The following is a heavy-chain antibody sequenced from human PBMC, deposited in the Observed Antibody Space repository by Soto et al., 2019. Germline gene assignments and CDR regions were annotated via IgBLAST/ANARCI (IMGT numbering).Heavy chain of an antibody. V-gene: IGHV3-48*01. CDR1: GFTFSSYS. CDR3: ARASYDYGDYGGGADYYYMDV. CDR2: ISSSSSTI. Sequence: GSLILSCAASGFTFSSYSMNWVRQAPGKGLEWVSYISSSSSTIYYTDSVKGRFTISRDNAKNSLYLQMNSLRAEDTAVYYCARASYDYGDYGGGADYYYMDVWGKGTTVTVSS. D-gene: IGHD4-17*01. J-gene: IGHJ6*03.